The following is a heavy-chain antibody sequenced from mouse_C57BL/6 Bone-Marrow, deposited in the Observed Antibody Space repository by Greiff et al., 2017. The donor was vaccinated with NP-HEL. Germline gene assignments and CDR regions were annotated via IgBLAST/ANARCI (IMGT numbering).Heavy chain of an antibody. D-gene: IGHD2-4*01. CDR1: GYTFTSYW. V-gene: IGHV1-59*01. CDR3: ARLDDYDDGFAY. CDR2: IAPSDSYT. J-gene: IGHJ3*01. Sequence: QVQLQQPGAELVRPGTSVKLSCKASGYTFTSYWMHWVKQRPGQGLEWIGVIAPSDSYTNYNQKFKGKATLTVDTASSTAYMQLSSLTSEDSAVYYCARLDDYDDGFAYWGQGTLVTVSA.